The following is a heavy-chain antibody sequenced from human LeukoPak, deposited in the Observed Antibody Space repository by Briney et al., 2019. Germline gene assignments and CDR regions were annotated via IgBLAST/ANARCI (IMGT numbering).Heavy chain of an antibody. J-gene: IGHJ3*02. CDR3: ARALGGQTYYYDSSGYLNAFDI. Sequence: GESLKISCKGSGYSFTSYWIGWVRQMPGKGLEWMGIIYPGDSDTRYSPSFQGQVTISADKSISTAYLQWSSLKASDTAMYYCARALGGQTYYYDSSGYLNAFDIWGQGTMVTVSS. V-gene: IGHV5-51*01. D-gene: IGHD3-22*01. CDR2: IYPGDSDT. CDR1: GYSFTSYW.